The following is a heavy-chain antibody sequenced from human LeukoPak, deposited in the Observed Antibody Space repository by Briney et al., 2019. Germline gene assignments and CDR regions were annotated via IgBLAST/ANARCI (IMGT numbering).Heavy chain of an antibody. CDR3: AREGGFYRPLDY. CDR2: VHLDGRT. Sequence: PSEALSLTCDVSGGSVTSTNWWTWFRQPPGKGLEWTGEVHLDGRTYYNPSLKSRLVMSADLPENHISLKLTSVTAADTAVYYCAREGGFYRPLDYSGQGTLVTVSS. V-gene: IGHV4-4*02. D-gene: IGHD6-25*01. J-gene: IGHJ4*02. CDR1: GGSVTSTNW.